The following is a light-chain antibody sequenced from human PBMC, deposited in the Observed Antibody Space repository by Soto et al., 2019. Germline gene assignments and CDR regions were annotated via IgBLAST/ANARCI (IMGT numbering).Light chain of an antibody. V-gene: IGKV3-15*01. CDR2: GTS. J-gene: IGKJ5*01. CDR3: QQYHDWPIT. Sequence: EIVLTQSPGTLSLSPGERATLSCRASQSVSTHLAWYQQKPGQAPRLLIYGTSTRAAGFPARFSGRGSGTEFTFTISSLQSEDFAVYHCQQYHDWPITFGQGTRLEIK. CDR1: QSVSTH.